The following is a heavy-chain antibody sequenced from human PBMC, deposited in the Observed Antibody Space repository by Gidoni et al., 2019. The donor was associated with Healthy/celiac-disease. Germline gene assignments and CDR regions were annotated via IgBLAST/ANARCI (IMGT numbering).Heavy chain of an antibody. Sequence: EVQLVESGGGLVQPGGSLRLSCAASGFTFSSYWMHWVRQAPGKGLVWVSRSNSDGSSTSYADSVKGRFTISRDNAKNTLYLQMNSLRAEDTAVYYCAREVVGGTLYYYYYGMDVWGQGTTVTVSS. D-gene: IGHD2-15*01. V-gene: IGHV3-74*01. J-gene: IGHJ6*02. CDR3: AREVVGGTLYYYYYGMDV. CDR1: GFTFSSYW. CDR2: SNSDGSST.